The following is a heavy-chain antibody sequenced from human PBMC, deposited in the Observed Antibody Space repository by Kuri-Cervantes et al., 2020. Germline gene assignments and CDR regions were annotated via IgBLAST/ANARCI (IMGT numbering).Heavy chain of an antibody. Sequence: LRLSCAVYGGSFSGYYWSWIRQPPGKGLEWIGYIYYSGSTYYNPSLKSRVTISVDTSKNQFSLKLSSVTAADTAVYYCARGPPMFDPWGQGTLVTVSS. J-gene: IGHJ5*02. CDR2: IYYSGST. CDR3: ARGPPMFDP. CDR1: GGSFSGYY. V-gene: IGHV4-30-4*01.